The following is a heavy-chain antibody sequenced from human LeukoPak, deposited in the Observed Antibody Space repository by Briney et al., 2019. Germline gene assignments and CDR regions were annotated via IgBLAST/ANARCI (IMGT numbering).Heavy chain of an antibody. V-gene: IGHV5-51*01. CDR2: IYPGDSDT. J-gene: IGHJ1*01. CDR3: ASGPSYYDSSGYYRRRTEYFQR. Sequence: GESLKISCKGSGYSFTSYWIGWVRQMPGKGLEWMGIIYPGDSDTRYSPSFQGQVTISADKSISTAYLQWSSLKASDTAMYYCASGPSYYDSSGYYRRRTEYFQRWGQGTLVTVSS. D-gene: IGHD3-22*01. CDR1: GYSFTSYW.